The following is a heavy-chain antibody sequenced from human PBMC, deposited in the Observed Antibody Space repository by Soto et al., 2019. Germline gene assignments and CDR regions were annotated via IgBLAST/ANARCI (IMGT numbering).Heavy chain of an antibody. CDR2: IYPGDSET. J-gene: IGHJ4*02. Sequence: VQLVQSGAEVKKPGASLKISCKASGYSFTSYWLGWVRQLPGKGLEWMGIIYPGDSETRYSPSFQGQVSISADKSISTAYLQWSSRKASDTAMYYGAIPGGIRELDDYGGQGTQVTVSS. D-gene: IGHD1-1*01. CDR3: AIPGGIRELDDY. CDR1: GYSFTSYW. V-gene: IGHV5-51*03.